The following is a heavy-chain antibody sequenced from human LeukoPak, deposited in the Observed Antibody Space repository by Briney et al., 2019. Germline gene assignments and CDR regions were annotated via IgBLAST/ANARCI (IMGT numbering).Heavy chain of an antibody. CDR1: GFTFTSHA. Sequence: PGGSLRLSCAASGFTFTSHAMSWVRQAPGNGLKWVSAISGSGGNTYSADSVKGRFTISRVNSKNTLYLQMNSLRVEDTAVYYCARTSGSGTRDAFNIWGQGTMVTVSS. J-gene: IGHJ3*02. CDR2: ISGSGGNT. V-gene: IGHV3-23*01. CDR3: ARTSGSGTRDAFNI. D-gene: IGHD3-10*01.